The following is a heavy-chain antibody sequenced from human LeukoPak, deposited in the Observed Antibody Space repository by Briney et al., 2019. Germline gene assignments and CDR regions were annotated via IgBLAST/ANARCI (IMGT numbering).Heavy chain of an antibody. Sequence: GGSLRLSCAASGFTFDDYGMSWVRQAPGKGLEWVSGINWNGGSTGYADSVKGRFTISRDNAKNSLYLQMNSLRAEDTALYHCARANNYYGSGSYGYWGQETLVTVSS. CDR2: INWNGGST. CDR3: ARANNYYGSGSYGY. D-gene: IGHD3-10*01. CDR1: GFTFDDYG. J-gene: IGHJ4*02. V-gene: IGHV3-20*01.